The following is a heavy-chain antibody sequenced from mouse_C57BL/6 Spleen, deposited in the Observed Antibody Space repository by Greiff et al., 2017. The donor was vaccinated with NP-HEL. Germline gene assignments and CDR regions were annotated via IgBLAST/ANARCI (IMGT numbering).Heavy chain of an antibody. Sequence: EVQRVESGAELVRPGASVKLSCTASGFNIKDDYMHWVKQRPEQGLEWIGWIDPENGDTEYASKFQGKATITADTSSNTAYLQLSSLTSEDTAVYYCTSDGSSHWYFDVWGTGTTVTVSS. CDR3: TSDGSSHWYFDV. CDR1: GFNIKDDY. V-gene: IGHV14-4*01. J-gene: IGHJ1*03. D-gene: IGHD1-1*01. CDR2: IDPENGDT.